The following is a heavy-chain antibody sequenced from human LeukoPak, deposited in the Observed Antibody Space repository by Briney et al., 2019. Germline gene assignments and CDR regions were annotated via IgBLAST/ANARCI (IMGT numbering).Heavy chain of an antibody. Sequence: GGSLRLSCAASGFTFTNYHMDWVRQAPGKGLEWVSFISSSSDYISYADSVKGRFTISRDNAKNSLYLQMNSLRAEDTAVYYCARLLWFGELIDWFDPWGQGTLVTVSS. CDR2: ISSSSDYI. D-gene: IGHD3-10*01. CDR1: GFTFTNYH. CDR3: ARLLWFGELIDWFDP. V-gene: IGHV3-21*04. J-gene: IGHJ5*02.